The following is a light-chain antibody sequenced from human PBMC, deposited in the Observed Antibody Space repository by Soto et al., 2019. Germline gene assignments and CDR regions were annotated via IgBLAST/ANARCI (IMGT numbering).Light chain of an antibody. CDR2: GAS. CDR3: QQYGSSPS. J-gene: IGKJ5*01. V-gene: IGKV3-20*01. CDR1: QSVSSSY. Sequence: IVLTQSPATMSLSPGERATLSCRASQSVSSSYLAWYQQKPGQAPRLLIYGASSRATGIPDRFSGSGSGTDFTLTLSRLEPEDFAVYYCQQYGSSPSFGQGTRLEIK.